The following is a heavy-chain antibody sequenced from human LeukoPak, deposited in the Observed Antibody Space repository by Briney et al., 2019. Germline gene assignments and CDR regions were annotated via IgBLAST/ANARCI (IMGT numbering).Heavy chain of an antibody. D-gene: IGHD2-2*01. CDR2: ISSSSSYI. Sequence: GGSLRLSCAASGFTFSSYSMNWVRQAPGKGLEWVSSISSSSSYIYYADSVKGRFTISRDNAKNSLYLQMNSLRAEDTAVYYCAAAFDFPLGYCSSTSCYAGFDYWGQGTLVTVSS. CDR3: AAAFDFPLGYCSSTSCYAGFDY. CDR1: GFTFSSYS. V-gene: IGHV3-21*01. J-gene: IGHJ4*02.